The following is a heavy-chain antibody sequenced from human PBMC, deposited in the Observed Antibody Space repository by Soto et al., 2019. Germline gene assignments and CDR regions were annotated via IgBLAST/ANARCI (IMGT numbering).Heavy chain of an antibody. V-gene: IGHV3-23*01. CDR3: AKGVAHASGWNTLGY. CDR1: GFSFSTYA. D-gene: IGHD6-19*01. J-gene: IGHJ4*02. Sequence: GGSLRLSCAASGFSFSTYAMSWVRQAPGKGLEWVSAISNNAGITYYADSVKGRFTTSRDNSKNTLYLQMSRLRVEDTAIYYCAKGVAHASGWNTLGYWGQGTLVTVSS. CDR2: ISNNAGIT.